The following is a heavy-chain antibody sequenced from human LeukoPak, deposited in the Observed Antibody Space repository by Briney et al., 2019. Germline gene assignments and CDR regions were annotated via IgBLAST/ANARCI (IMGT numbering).Heavy chain of an antibody. CDR1: GGSISSGGYY. J-gene: IGHJ4*02. Sequence: SQTLSLTCTVSGGSISSGGYYWSWIRQHRGKGLEWIGYIYYSGSTYYNPSLKSQVTISVDTSKNQFSLKLSSVTAADTAVYYCARWSSGYYYFDYWGQGTLVTVSS. CDR2: IYYSGST. CDR3: ARWSSGYYYFDY. V-gene: IGHV4-31*01. D-gene: IGHD3-22*01.